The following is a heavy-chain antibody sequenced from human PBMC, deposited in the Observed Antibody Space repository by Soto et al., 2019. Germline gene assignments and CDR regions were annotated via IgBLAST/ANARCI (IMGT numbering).Heavy chain of an antibody. CDR1: GFTFSSYG. V-gene: IGHV3-30*18. CDR3: AKDFYSSGGLGWYFDY. CDR2: ISYDGSNK. Sequence: QVQLVESGGGVVQPGRSLRLSCAASGFTFSSYGMHWVRQAPGKGLEWVAVISYDGSNKYYADSVKGRFTISRDNSQNTLYLQMNGLRAEDTAVYYCAKDFYSSGGLGWYFDYWGQGTLVTVSS. D-gene: IGHD6-19*01. J-gene: IGHJ4*02.